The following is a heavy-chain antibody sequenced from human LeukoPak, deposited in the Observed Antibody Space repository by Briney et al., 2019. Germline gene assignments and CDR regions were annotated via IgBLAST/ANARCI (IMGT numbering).Heavy chain of an antibody. Sequence: ASVKVSCKASGYTFTGYYMHWVRQAPGQGLEWMGWINSNSGGTNYAQKFQGRVTMTRDTSISTAYMELSRLRSDDTAVYYCAGVPSSSGWTSFDYWGQGTLVTVSS. CDR3: AGVPSSSGWTSFDY. CDR1: GYTFTGYY. J-gene: IGHJ4*02. D-gene: IGHD6-19*01. CDR2: INSNSGGT. V-gene: IGHV1-2*02.